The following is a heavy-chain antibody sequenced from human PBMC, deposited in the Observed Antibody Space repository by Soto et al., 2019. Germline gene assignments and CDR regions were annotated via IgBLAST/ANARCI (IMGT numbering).Heavy chain of an antibody. CDR3: AKGWQRLPRSGRAHYGLDV. CDR1: GFTFSSYG. V-gene: IGHV3-30*18. CDR2: ISYDGSNK. D-gene: IGHD6-25*01. Sequence: GGSLRLSCAASGFTFSSYGMHWVRQAPGKGLEWVAVISYDGSNKYYADSVKGRFTISRDNSKNTLYLQMNSLRAEDTAVYYCAKGWQRLPRSGRAHYGLDVWGPGTTVTVSS. J-gene: IGHJ6*02.